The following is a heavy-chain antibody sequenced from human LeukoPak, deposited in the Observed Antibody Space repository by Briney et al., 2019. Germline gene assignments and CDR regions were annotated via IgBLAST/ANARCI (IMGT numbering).Heavy chain of an antibody. D-gene: IGHD6-13*01. Sequence: VASVKVSCKASGYTFTDYYMHWLRQAPGQGLEWMGWINPNSGGTNYAQKFQGRVTMTRDTSISTAYMELSRLRSDDTAVYYCARDLIAGIAAAGSAYWGQGTLVTVSS. J-gene: IGHJ4*02. CDR3: ARDLIAGIAAAGSAY. CDR1: GYTFTDYY. V-gene: IGHV1-2*02. CDR2: INPNSGGT.